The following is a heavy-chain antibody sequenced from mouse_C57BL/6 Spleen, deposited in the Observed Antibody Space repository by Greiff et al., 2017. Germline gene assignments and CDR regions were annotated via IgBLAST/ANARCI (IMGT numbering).Heavy chain of an antibody. CDR2: IYPYNGVS. Sequence: VQLMQSGPELVKPGASVKISCKASGYSFTGYYMPWVKQSHGNILDWIGYIYPYNGVSSYNQKFKGKATLTVDKSSSTAYMDLRSLTSEDSAVYCYARNSNTYFDYWGQGTTLTVSS. CDR3: ARNSNTYFDY. D-gene: IGHD2-5*01. J-gene: IGHJ2*01. CDR1: GYSFTGYY. V-gene: IGHV1-31*01.